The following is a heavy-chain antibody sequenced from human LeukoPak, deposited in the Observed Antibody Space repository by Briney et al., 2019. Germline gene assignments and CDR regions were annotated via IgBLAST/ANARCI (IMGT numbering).Heavy chain of an antibody. CDR2: IYPGDSET. Sequence: PGGAVRLSCVASGFTFSSYSMSWVRQMPGKGLEGMGIIYPGDSETRYSPSFQGRVTMSADKSVSTAYLQWSSLKASDTAIYYCAKYYEFSSSSEVGFDYWGQGTLVTVSS. D-gene: IGHD3-3*01. CDR1: GFTFSSYS. V-gene: IGHV5-51*01. CDR3: AKYYEFSSSSEVGFDY. J-gene: IGHJ4*02.